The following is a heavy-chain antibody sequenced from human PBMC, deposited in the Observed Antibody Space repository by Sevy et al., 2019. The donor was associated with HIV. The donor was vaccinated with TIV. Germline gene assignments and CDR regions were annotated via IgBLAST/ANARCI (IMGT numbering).Heavy chain of an antibody. CDR3: ARQAVREQLEYYYYYGMDV. CDR1: GYSFTSYY. Sequence: ASVKVSCKASGYSFTSYYMHWVRQAPGQGLEWMGIINPSGGSTSYAQKFQGRVTMTRDTSTSTVYMERSSLRSEDTSVYYCARQAVREQLEYYYYYGMDVWGQGTTVTVSS. J-gene: IGHJ6*02. D-gene: IGHD6-13*01. CDR2: INPSGGST. V-gene: IGHV1-46*01.